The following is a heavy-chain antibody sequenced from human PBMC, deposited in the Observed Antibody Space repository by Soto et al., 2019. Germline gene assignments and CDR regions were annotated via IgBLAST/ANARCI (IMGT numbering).Heavy chain of an antibody. J-gene: IGHJ4*02. CDR2: ISAHNGNT. CDR3: ARGRYGNY. Sequence: QVHLVQSGAEVKKPGASVKVSCKGSGYGFTTYGINWVRQAPGQGLEWMAWISAHNGNTNYAQKLQGRVTVTRDTSTSTAYMELRSLRCDDTAVYYCARGRYGNYWGQGALVTVSS. D-gene: IGHD1-1*01. CDR1: GYGFTTYG. V-gene: IGHV1-18*01.